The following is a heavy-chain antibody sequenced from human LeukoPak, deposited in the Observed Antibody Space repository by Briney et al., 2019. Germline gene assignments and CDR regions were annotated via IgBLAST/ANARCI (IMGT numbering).Heavy chain of an antibody. J-gene: IGHJ3*02. V-gene: IGHV4-59*01. CDR2: IYYSGST. Sequence: SETLSLTCTVSGGSISSYYWSWIRQPPGKGLEWIGYIYYSGSTNYNPSLKSRVTISVDTSKNQFSLKLSSVTAADTAVYYCASSPPMARGVSAFDIWGQGTMVTVSS. CDR3: ASSPPMARGVSAFDI. D-gene: IGHD3-10*01. CDR1: GGSISSYY.